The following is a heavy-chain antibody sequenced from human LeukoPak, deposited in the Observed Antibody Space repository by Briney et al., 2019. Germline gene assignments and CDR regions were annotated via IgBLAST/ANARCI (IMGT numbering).Heavy chain of an antibody. D-gene: IGHD1-1*01. V-gene: IGHV4-59*01. CDR2: ISSTGSS. CDR3: ARDKIETASKRWFDP. Sequence: SETLSLTCTVSGVSISTYYWSWIRQPPGKGLEWIGYISSTGSSTYNPSLKSRVSISVDTSKNQFSLKLNSVTAADTAVYYCARDKIETASKRWFDPWGQGALVTVSS. CDR1: GVSISTYY. J-gene: IGHJ5*02.